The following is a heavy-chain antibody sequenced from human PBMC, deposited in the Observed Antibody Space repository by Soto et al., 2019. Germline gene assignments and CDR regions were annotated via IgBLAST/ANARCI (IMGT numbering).Heavy chain of an antibody. V-gene: IGHV3-74*01. CDR2: INSDGSST. D-gene: IGHD6-19*01. Sequence: GGSLXLSCAASGFXFSSYWMHWVXQAPGKGLVWVSRINSDGSSTSYADSVKGRFTISRDNAKNTLYLQMNSLRAEDTAVYYCAILSGGGWSFDYWGQGTLVTVSS. J-gene: IGHJ4*02. CDR1: GFXFSSYW. CDR3: AILSGGGWSFDY.